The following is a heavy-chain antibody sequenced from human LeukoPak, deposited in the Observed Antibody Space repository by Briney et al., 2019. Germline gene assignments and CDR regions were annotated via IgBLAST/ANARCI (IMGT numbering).Heavy chain of an antibody. J-gene: IGHJ5*02. Sequence: GGSLRLSCATFGFVFSDYGILWVRQAPGKGLEWVAFIRYDGSDPNYPDSVKGRFTISRDNSKNMVQLQMNSLRVEDTAVYYCAQDRFCSSDSCSFGTTWFDHWRQGTLVTVSS. CDR1: GFVFSDYG. CDR2: IRYDGSDP. V-gene: IGHV3-30*02. CDR3: AQDRFCSSDSCSFGTTWFDH. D-gene: IGHD2-2*01.